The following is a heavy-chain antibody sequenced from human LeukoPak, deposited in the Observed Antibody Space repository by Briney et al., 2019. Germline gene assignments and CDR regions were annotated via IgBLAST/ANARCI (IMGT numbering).Heavy chain of an antibody. J-gene: IGHJ4*02. D-gene: IGHD3-9*01. V-gene: IGHV3-23*01. CDR1: GFTFNTYA. CDR2: ISGSGENT. Sequence: GGSPRLSCAASGFTFNTYAMNWVRQAPGKGLEWVSSISGSGENTYYADSVKGRFTISRDNSKNTLSLQMNSLRAEDTAVYYCAKGSVNYDILTGSYFDYWGQGTLVTVSS. CDR3: AKGSVNYDILTGSYFDY.